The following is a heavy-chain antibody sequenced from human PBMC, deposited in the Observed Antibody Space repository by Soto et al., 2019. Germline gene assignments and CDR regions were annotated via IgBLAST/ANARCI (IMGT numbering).Heavy chain of an antibody. CDR2: IHHSGNT. CDR1: DEYIRSGGYS. J-gene: IGHJ6*02. Sequence: SETQSLTCTVSDEYIRSGGYSWSWIRQPPGKALEWIGYIHHSGNTYYSPSLKSRVTISLDNSKNQFSLKLTSVTVADMAVYFCARDGAWRGLDVWGQGTTVTVSS. CDR3: ARDGAWRGLDV. D-gene: IGHD1-26*01. V-gene: IGHV4-30-2*01.